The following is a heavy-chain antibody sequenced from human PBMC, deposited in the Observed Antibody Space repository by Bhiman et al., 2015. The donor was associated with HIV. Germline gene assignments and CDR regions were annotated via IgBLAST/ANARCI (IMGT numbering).Heavy chain of an antibody. J-gene: IGHJ5*02. D-gene: IGHD3-10*01. V-gene: IGHV3-21*03. CDR3: ARDATVTQMVRGVPRWFDP. CDR1: GFTFSSYS. CDR2: ISSSSSYI. Sequence: EVQLVESGGGWVQPGRSLRLSCAASGFTFSSYSMNWIRQAPGKGLEWVSSISSSSSYIYYADSVKGRFTISRDNAKKSLYLQMNSLRAEDTAVYYCARDATVTQMVRGVPRWFDPWGQGTLVTVSS.